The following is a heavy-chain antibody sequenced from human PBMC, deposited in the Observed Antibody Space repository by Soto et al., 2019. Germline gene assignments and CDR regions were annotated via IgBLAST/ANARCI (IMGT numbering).Heavy chain of an antibody. CDR3: TTSSAAYYYGMDV. CDR2: IKSKSDGGTT. D-gene: IGHD6-13*01. CDR1: GFTFSDGW. J-gene: IGHJ6*02. V-gene: IGHV3-15*07. Sequence: EVQLVESGGGLVKPGGSLRLSCAASGFTFSDGWMNWVRQAPGKWLEWVGRIKSKSDGGTTDYAAPVKGRFTISRDDSKTPLYLQMNSLKTEDTAVYYCTTSSAAYYYGMDVWGQGTTVTVSS.